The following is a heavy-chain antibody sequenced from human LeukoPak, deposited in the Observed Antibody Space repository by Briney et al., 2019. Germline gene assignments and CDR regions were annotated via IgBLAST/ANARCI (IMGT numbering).Heavy chain of an antibody. J-gene: IGHJ4*02. D-gene: IGHD3-22*01. CDR3: ARVTYYYDSSGYYTY. V-gene: IGHV4-4*02. Sequence: PSETLSLTCAVSGGSISSSNWWSWVRQPPGKGLEWIGEIYHSGSTNYNPSLKSRVTISVDKSKNQLSLKLSSVTAADTAVYYCARVTYYYDSSGYYTYWGQGTLVTVSS. CDR2: IYHSGST. CDR1: GGSISSSNW.